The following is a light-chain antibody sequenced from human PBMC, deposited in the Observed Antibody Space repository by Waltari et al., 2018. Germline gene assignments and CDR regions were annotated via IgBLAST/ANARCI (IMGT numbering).Light chain of an antibody. J-gene: IGKJ1*01. CDR1: QSISSW. CDR3: QQYNTNSPWT. V-gene: IGKV1-5*03. Sequence: DIQMTQSPSTLSASVGDIVTITCRASQSISSWLAWYQQKPGKAPKLLIYKASTLGRGIPSRFSGSGSGTEFTLTISSLQPDDFATYYCQQYNTNSPWTFGQGTKVESK. CDR2: KAS.